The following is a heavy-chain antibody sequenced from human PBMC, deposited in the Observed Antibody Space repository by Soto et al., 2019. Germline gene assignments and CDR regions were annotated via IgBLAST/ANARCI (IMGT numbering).Heavy chain of an antibody. Sequence: SETLSLTCTVSGGSISTYYWSWIRQPAGKGLEWIGRIYTSGSTNYNPSLKSRVTMSVDTPKNQFSLKLSYVTAADTAVYYCATSAAGYGSRLYYLDYWGQGTLDTVSS. CDR2: IYTSGST. D-gene: IGHD6-13*01. V-gene: IGHV4-4*07. CDR1: GGSISTYY. CDR3: ATSAAGYGSRLYYLDY. J-gene: IGHJ4*02.